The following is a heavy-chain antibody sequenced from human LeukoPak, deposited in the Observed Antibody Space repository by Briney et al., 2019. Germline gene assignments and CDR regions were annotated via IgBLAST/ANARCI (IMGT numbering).Heavy chain of an antibody. CDR3: ARERSSSGGHNWFDP. Sequence: PSETLSLTCTVSGGYIITNGHYWGWMPQPPGKGLEWIGSVYYTGVTSTNPFFRSRMSISVDTSKNQFSLNLTSVTAADAAVYYCARERSSSGGHNWFDPWGQGTLVTVSS. V-gene: IGHV4-39*07. D-gene: IGHD4-23*01. CDR1: GGYIITNGHY. CDR2: VYYTGVT. J-gene: IGHJ5*02.